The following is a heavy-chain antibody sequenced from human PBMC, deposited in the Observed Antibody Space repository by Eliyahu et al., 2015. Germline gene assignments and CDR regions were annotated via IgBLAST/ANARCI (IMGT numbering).Heavy chain of an antibody. V-gene: IGHV2-70*15. Sequence: QVTLRESGPALVKPTQTLTLTCTFSGFSLSTSGMXVSWIRQPPGXAXEWLARIDWDDDKYYSTSLKTRLTISKDTSKNQVVLTMTNMDPVDTATYYCARIVNDYGDYYFDYWGQGTLVTVSS. CDR1: GFSLSTSGMX. D-gene: IGHD4-17*01. CDR3: ARIVNDYGDYYFDY. CDR2: IDWDDDK. J-gene: IGHJ4*02.